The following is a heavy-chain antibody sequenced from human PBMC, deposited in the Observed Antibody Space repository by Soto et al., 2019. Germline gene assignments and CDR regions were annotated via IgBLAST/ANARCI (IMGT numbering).Heavy chain of an antibody. J-gene: IGHJ6*02. V-gene: IGHV1-18*01. CDR3: ARDLTVYPSSTMDV. Sequence: QVQLVQSGAEVKKPGASVKVSFKASGYTFTSYGISWVRQAPGQGREWMGWISAYNGNTNYAQKLQGRVTMTTDTSTSTAYMELRSLRSHDTAVYYCARDLTVYPSSTMDVWGQGTTVTVSS. D-gene: IGHD3-3*01. CDR2: ISAYNGNT. CDR1: GYTFTSYG.